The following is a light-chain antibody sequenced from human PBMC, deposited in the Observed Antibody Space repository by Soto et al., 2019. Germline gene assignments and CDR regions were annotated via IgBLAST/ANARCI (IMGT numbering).Light chain of an antibody. CDR3: QQYNNWPQT. CDR1: QSVSSN. CDR2: GAS. J-gene: IGKJ1*01. Sequence: EIVMTQSPATLSVSPGERAILSCRASQSVSSNLAWYQQKPGQAPRLLIYGASTRATGIPARFSGSGSGTEFTRTISSLQSEDFAVYYCQQYNNWPQTFGQGTKVEIK. V-gene: IGKV3-15*01.